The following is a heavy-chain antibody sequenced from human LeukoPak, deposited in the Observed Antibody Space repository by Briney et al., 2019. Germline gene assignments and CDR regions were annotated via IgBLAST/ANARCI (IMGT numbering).Heavy chain of an antibody. CDR2: ISASGGGK. Sequence: GGSLRLSCAASGFTFSTYAMNWVRQAPGKGLEWVSGISASGGGKSYADSVKGRFTISRDKSKSTVYLQMNSLRAEDAAVYYCAKDNADYPIYYFDSWGQGTLVTVSS. D-gene: IGHD3-16*01. V-gene: IGHV3-23*01. J-gene: IGHJ4*02. CDR3: AKDNADYPIYYFDS. CDR1: GFTFSTYA.